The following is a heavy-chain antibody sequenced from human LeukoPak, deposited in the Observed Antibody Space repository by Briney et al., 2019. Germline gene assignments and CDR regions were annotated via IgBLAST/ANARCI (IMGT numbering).Heavy chain of an antibody. Sequence: RPGGSLRLSCAAPGFTFDDYAMHWVRQAPGKGLEGVSGISWNSGSTGYADSVKGRFTISRDNAKNSLYLQMNSLRAEDTALYYCARDEEGGSYPLDYWGQGTLVTVSS. CDR1: GFTFDDYA. D-gene: IGHD1-26*01. J-gene: IGHJ4*02. CDR3: ARDEEGGSYPLDY. V-gene: IGHV3-20*04. CDR2: ISWNSGST.